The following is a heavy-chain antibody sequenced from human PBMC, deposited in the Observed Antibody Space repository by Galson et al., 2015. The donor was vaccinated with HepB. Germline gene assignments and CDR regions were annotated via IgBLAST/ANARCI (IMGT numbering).Heavy chain of an antibody. Sequence: SVKVSCKASGYTFTSYGISWVRQAPGQGLEWMGWISAYNGNTNYAQKLQGRVTMTTDTSTSTAYMELRSLRSDDTAVYYCARFEDIYCSGGSCYMVGAFDIWGQGTMVTVSS. D-gene: IGHD2-15*01. V-gene: IGHV1-18*01. CDR2: ISAYNGNT. CDR3: ARFEDIYCSGGSCYMVGAFDI. J-gene: IGHJ3*02. CDR1: GYTFTSYG.